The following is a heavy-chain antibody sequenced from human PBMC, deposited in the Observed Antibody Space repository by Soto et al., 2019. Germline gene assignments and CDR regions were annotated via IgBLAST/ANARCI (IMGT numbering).Heavy chain of an antibody. V-gene: IGHV3-15*01. CDR1: GFTFSNAW. CDR2: IKSKTDGGTT. D-gene: IGHD3-10*01. Sequence: PGGSLRLSCAASGFTFSNAWMSWVRQAPGKGLEWVGRIKSKTDGGTTDYAAPVKGRFTISRDDSKNTLYLQMNSLKTEDTAVYYCTTRPTYYYGSGSYYTLGYYYYGMGVWGQGTTVTVSS. J-gene: IGHJ6*02. CDR3: TTRPTYYYGSGSYYTLGYYYYGMGV.